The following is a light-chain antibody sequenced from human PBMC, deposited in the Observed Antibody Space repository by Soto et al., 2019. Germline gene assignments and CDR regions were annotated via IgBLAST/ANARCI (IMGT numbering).Light chain of an antibody. CDR3: QQYCSSVLT. CDR1: QSVNSGS. Sequence: DIALTQSPGTLSLSPGDRAILSCRASQSVNSGSLAWYQQRPGQAPRLLIYGATIRATGIPDKFSGSGSGTNFTLASSRLGREDFAVYYCQQYCSSVLTFGQGTKVQIK. J-gene: IGKJ1*01. CDR2: GAT. V-gene: IGKV3-20*01.